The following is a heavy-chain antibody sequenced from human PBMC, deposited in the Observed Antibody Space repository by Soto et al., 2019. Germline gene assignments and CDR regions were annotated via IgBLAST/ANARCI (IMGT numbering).Heavy chain of an antibody. D-gene: IGHD6-25*01. V-gene: IGHV3-30*18. CDR3: AKSDHPGIAAACTDY. Sequence: QVQLVESGGGVVQPGRSLRLSCAASGFTFSSYGMHWGRQAPGKGLEWVAVISYDGSNKYYAVSVKGRLTISRDNSKNTLYLQMNSLRAEDTTVYYCAKSDHPGIAAACTDYWGQGTLVTVSS. J-gene: IGHJ4*02. CDR1: GFTFSSYG. CDR2: ISYDGSNK.